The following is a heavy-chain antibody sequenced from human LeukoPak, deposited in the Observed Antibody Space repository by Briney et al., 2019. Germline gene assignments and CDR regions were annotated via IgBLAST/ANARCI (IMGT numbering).Heavy chain of an antibody. CDR1: GASDASIRNGYW. V-gene: IGHV4-4*02. CDR3: ARQSIAARPDY. CDR2: IHHDGST. Sequence: PSETLSPTCDVSGASDASIRNGYWWSWVRQPPGKGLEWIGEIHHDGSTNYNPSLKSRVTISVDKSKNQFSVMLTPVTAADTAVYYCARQSIAARPDYWGQGTLVTVSS. J-gene: IGHJ4*02. D-gene: IGHD6-6*01.